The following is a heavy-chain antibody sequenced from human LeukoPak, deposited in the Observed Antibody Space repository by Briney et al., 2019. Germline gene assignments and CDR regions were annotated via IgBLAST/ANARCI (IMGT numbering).Heavy chain of an antibody. Sequence: GGSLRLSCGASGFTFSSYWMSWVRQVPGKGLEWVAKIKEDGSEKYYVDSVEGRFTISRDNAKNSLCLQMNSLRDEDTAVYYCARDLHYAFDIWGQGTMVTASS. J-gene: IGHJ3*02. CDR1: GFTFSSYW. CDR2: IKEDGSEK. CDR3: ARDLHYAFDI. V-gene: IGHV3-7*01. D-gene: IGHD3-10*01.